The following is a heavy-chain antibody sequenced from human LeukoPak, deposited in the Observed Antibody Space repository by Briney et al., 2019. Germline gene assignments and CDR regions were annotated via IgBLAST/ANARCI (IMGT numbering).Heavy chain of an antibody. Sequence: SETLSLTCTVSGVSISSHYWSWIRQSPGKRLEWIGNIYYTGSTNYNPSLQSRVAISIDTSKDQFSLTLNSVTAADAAVYYCASAGNPHYFDFWGQGPLVTVSS. CDR3: ASAGNPHYFDF. J-gene: IGHJ4*02. CDR1: GVSISSHY. V-gene: IGHV4-59*11. CDR2: IYYTGST.